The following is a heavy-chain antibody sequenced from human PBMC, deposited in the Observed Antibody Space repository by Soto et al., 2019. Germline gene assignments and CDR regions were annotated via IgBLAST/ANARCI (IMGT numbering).Heavy chain of an antibody. V-gene: IGHV3-23*01. CDR2: ISGSGGST. J-gene: IGHJ4*02. D-gene: IGHD3-22*01. CDR1: GFTFSSYA. CDR3: AKAHWDYYDSSGYYFDY. Sequence: PGGSLRLSCAASGFTFSSYAMSWVRQAPGKGLEWVSAISGSGGSTYYADSVKGRFTISRDNSKNTLYLQMNSLRAEDTAVYYCAKAHWDYYDSSGYYFDYWGQGTLVTVSS.